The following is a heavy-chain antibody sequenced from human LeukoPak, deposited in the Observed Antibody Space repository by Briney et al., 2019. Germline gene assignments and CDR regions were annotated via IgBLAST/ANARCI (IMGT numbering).Heavy chain of an antibody. CDR2: INPSGGST. V-gene: IGHV1-46*01. CDR3: ARDKSPSTGQLWSKVDY. CDR1: GYTFTSYY. J-gene: IGHJ4*02. Sequence: ASVTVSCTASGYTFTSYYMHWVRQAPGRGLEWMGIINPSGGSTSYAQKFQGRVTMTRDTSTSTVYMELSSLRSEDTAVYYCARDKSPSTGQLWSKVDYWGQGTLVTVSS. D-gene: IGHD5-18*01.